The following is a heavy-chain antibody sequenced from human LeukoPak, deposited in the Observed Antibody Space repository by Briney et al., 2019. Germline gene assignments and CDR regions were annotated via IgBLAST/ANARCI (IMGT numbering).Heavy chain of an antibody. V-gene: IGHV1-18*01. D-gene: IGHD3-22*01. J-gene: IGHJ4*02. CDR2: ISAYNGNT. Sequence: ASVKVSCKASGYTFTSYVISGVRQPPGQGLEGRGWISAYNGNTNYAQKLQGRVTMTTDTSTSTAYMELRSLRSDDTAVYYCARDGAYDSSAPGDYWGQGTLVTVSS. CDR3: ARDGAYDSSAPGDY. CDR1: GYTFTSYV.